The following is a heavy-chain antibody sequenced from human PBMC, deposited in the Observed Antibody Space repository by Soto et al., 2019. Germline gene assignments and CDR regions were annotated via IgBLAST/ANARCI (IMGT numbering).Heavy chain of an antibody. Sequence: GGSLRLSCAASGFTFSRSAMSWVRQAPGKGLEWVAAISTSGASTYYADSVKGRFTISRDNSKNNLYLQMNSLRAEDTAVYYCARRGGGGLYYFENWGQGALVTVSS. CDR3: ARRGGGGLYYFEN. CDR1: GFTFSRSA. CDR2: ISTSGAST. D-gene: IGHD3-16*01. J-gene: IGHJ4*02. V-gene: IGHV3-23*01.